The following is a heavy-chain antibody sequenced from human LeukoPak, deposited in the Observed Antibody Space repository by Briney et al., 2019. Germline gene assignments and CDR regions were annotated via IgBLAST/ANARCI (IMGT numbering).Heavy chain of an antibody. V-gene: IGHV1-8*01. CDR1: GYTFTSYD. CDR2: INPNSGNT. Sequence: ASVKVSCKASGYTFTSYDIDWVRQATGQGLEWMGWINPNSGNTGYAQKFQGRVTMTRNTSISTAYMELSSLRSEDTAVYYCARGRDYYGSGSSGNAFDIWGQGTMATVSS. D-gene: IGHD3-10*01. J-gene: IGHJ3*02. CDR3: ARGRDYYGSGSSGNAFDI.